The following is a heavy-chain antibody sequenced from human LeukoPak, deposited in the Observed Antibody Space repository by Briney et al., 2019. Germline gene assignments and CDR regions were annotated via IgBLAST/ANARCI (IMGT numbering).Heavy chain of an antibody. CDR3: ARGLAKNRLGIGDWYFDL. J-gene: IGHJ2*01. V-gene: IGHV1-18*01. CDR2: ISAYNGNT. CDR1: GYTFTSYG. Sequence: ASVKVSCKASGYTFTSYGISWVRQAPGQGLEWMGWISAYNGNTNYAQKLQGRVTMTTDTSTSTAYMELRSLRSDDTAVYYCARGLAKNRLGIGDWYFDLWGRGTLVTVSS. D-gene: IGHD7-27*01.